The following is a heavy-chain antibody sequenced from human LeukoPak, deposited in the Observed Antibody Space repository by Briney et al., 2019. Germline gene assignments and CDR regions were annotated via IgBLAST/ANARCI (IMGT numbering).Heavy chain of an antibody. CDR2: ISGSDGNT. J-gene: IGHJ4*02. Sequence: GGSLRLSCAASGFTFSNYAMSWVRQAPEKGLEWVSAISGSDGNTYYADSVRGRFTISRDNSKNTLYLQMNSLRAEDTAVYYCANNPGRYWGQGTLVTVSS. D-gene: IGHD1-14*01. CDR3: ANNPGRY. V-gene: IGHV3-23*01. CDR1: GFTFSNYA.